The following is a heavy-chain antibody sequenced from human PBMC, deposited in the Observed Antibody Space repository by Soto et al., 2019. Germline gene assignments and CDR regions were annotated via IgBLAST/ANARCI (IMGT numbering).Heavy chain of an antibody. Sequence: QVHLVQSGAEVKKPGASVKVSCKASGYTFTNYAMHWVRQAPGHRLEWMGWINAGNGNTKYSQKFQGRVTLTRDTSATTAYMELSSLRSEDTAVYYCARASGWYLDYWGQGTLVTVSS. D-gene: IGHD6-19*01. CDR1: GYTFTNYA. CDR3: ARASGWYLDY. J-gene: IGHJ4*02. V-gene: IGHV1-3*01. CDR2: INAGNGNT.